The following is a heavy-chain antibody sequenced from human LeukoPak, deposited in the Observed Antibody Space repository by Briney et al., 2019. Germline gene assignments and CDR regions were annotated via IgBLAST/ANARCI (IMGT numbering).Heavy chain of an antibody. CDR2: ISGSGGST. V-gene: IGHV3-23*01. CDR3: AKDRGGVAAADQFDY. Sequence: SGGSLRLSCAASGFTFSSYAMSWVRQAPGKGLEWVSAISGSGGSTYYADSVKGRFTISRDNSKNTLYLQMNSLRAEDTAVYYCAKDRGGVAAADQFDYWGQGTLVTASS. D-gene: IGHD6-13*01. CDR1: GFTFSSYA. J-gene: IGHJ4*02.